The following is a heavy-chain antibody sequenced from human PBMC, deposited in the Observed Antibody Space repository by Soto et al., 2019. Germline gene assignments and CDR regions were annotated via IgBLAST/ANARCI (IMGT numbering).Heavy chain of an antibody. D-gene: IGHD1-1*01. J-gene: IGHJ6*02. Sequence: GGSLRLSCAASGFKSVDYAMGWVRQAPGKGLEWVAAISGTGARTFYDDSVKGRFTISRDNSRNSFYLNMDSLRVGDTATYYCVRGTPTPGLDIWGRGTTVTVSS. V-gene: IGHV3-23*01. CDR3: VRGTPTPGLDI. CDR2: ISGTGART. CDR1: GFKSVDYA.